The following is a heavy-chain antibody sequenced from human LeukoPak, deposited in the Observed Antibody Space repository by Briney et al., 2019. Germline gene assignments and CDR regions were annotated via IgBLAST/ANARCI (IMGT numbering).Heavy chain of an antibody. V-gene: IGHV1-2*02. CDR1: GYFFTGYH. D-gene: IGHD3-16*01. Sequence: ASVKVSCKASGYFFTGYHVHWVRQAPGQGLEWMGRINIDNGDTNSAQKFQGRITMARDTSISTAYMELTWLTSDDTAVYYCAGLGSIMQERIDPWGQGTAVTVSS. J-gene: IGHJ6*02. CDR3: AGLGSIMQERIDP. CDR2: INIDNGDT.